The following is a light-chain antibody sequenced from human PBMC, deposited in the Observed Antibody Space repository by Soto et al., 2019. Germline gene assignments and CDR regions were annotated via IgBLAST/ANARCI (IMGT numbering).Light chain of an antibody. CDR2: AAS. CDR1: QGISSW. J-gene: IGKJ4*01. Sequence: IQLTQSPSSLSASVGDRVTITCRASQGISSWLAWNQQKPGKAPKLLIYAASTLQSGVPSRFSGSGAGTDFTLTISSLHPEDFATYYCQQANSFPLTFGGGTKVDIK. V-gene: IGKV1-12*01. CDR3: QQANSFPLT.